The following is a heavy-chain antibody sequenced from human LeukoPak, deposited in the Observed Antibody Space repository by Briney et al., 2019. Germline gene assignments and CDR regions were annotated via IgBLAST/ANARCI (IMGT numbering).Heavy chain of an antibody. CDR2: IYYSGST. V-gene: IGHV4-59*01. J-gene: IGHJ6*02. Sequence: SETLSLTCTVSGGSISSYYWSWIRQPPGKGLEWVGYIYYSGSTNYNPSLKGRVTISVDTSNNQSSLKLSSVTAADTAVYYCAREGTSYGMDVWGQGTTVTVSS. D-gene: IGHD3-10*01. CDR1: GGSISSYY. CDR3: AREGTSYGMDV.